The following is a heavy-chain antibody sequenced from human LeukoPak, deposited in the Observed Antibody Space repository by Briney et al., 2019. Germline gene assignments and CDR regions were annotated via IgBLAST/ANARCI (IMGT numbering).Heavy chain of an antibody. CDR2: VIPNSGGT. J-gene: IGHJ3*02. D-gene: IGHD2-15*01. CDR1: GYTFSVYY. Sequence: ASVEVSCTASGYTFSVYYIHWLRQAPGQGLEWMGWVIPNSGGTNYAQKFQDRVTMTRDTSISTAYMELSGLTDDDTAVYYCARGVLLQGRGAFDIWGQGAMVTVSS. CDR3: ARGVLLQGRGAFDI. V-gene: IGHV1-2*02.